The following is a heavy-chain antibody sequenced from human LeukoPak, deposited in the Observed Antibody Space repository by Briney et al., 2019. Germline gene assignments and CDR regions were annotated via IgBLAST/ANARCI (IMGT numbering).Heavy chain of an antibody. CDR1: GDSVSSNSAT. Sequence: SQTLSLTCAISGDSVSSNSATWNWIRQSPSRGLEWLGRTYYRSKWYNEYAPSVKGRIAFNPDTSKNQFSLQLNSVTPEDTAVYYCARALSRYFDYWGQGTPVAVSS. J-gene: IGHJ4*02. V-gene: IGHV6-1*01. CDR3: ARALSRYFDY. CDR2: TYYRSKWYN. D-gene: IGHD5/OR15-5a*01.